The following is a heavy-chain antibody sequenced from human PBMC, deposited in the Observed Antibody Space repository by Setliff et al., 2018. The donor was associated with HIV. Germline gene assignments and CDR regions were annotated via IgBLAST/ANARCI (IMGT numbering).Heavy chain of an antibody. CDR1: GYSISSGYF. J-gene: IGHJ4*02. CDR3: ARQTATGTSATFDS. CDR2: THARGTT. V-gene: IGHV4-38-2*01. D-gene: IGHD2-21*02. Sequence: NPSETLSLTCAVSGYSISSGYFWTWIRQPAGEGLEWIGRTHARGTTQCEPSLKNRCSMSIDTSKNQFSLKLSSVTAADTAVYYCARQTATGTSATFDSWGQGSLVTVSS.